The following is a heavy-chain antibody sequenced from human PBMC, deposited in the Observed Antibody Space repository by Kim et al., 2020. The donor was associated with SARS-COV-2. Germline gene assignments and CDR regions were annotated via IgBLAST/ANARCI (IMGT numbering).Heavy chain of an antibody. V-gene: IGHV4-4*07. Sequence: SETLSLTCTVSGGSISSYYWSWIRQPAGKGLEWIGRIYTSGSTNYNPSLKSRVTMSVDTSKNQFSLKLSSVTAADTAVYYCARGDPYYDFWSGYYRYYFDYWGQGTLVTVSS. CDR2: IYTSGST. D-gene: IGHD3-3*01. J-gene: IGHJ4*02. CDR1: GGSISSYY. CDR3: ARGDPYYDFWSGYYRYYFDY.